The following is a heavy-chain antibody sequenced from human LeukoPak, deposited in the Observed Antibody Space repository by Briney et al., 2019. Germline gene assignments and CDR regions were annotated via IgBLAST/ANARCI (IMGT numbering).Heavy chain of an antibody. CDR3: ARVDMVRAGPYAFDI. CDR2: ISAYNGNT. J-gene: IGHJ3*02. CDR1: GYTFTSYG. Sequence: ASVKVSCKASGYTFTSYGISWVRQAPGQGLEWMGWISAYNGNTNYAQKLQGRVTMTTDTSTSTAYMELRSLRSDGTAVYYCARVDMVRAGPYAFDIWGQGTMVTVSS. V-gene: IGHV1-18*01. D-gene: IGHD3-10*01.